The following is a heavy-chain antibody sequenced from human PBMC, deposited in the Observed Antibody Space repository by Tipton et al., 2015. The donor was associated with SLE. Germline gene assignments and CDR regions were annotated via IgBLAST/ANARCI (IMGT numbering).Heavy chain of an antibody. D-gene: IGHD6-19*01. Sequence: QLVQSGAEVKKPGASVKVSCKASGYTFASYDINWVRQATGQGLEWMGWVNPNSGNTAYAQKFQGRVTMTRDTSISTAYMELSSLTSEDTAVYYCARRAVVGYFDSWGQGTLVTVSS. V-gene: IGHV1-8*01. J-gene: IGHJ4*02. CDR2: VNPNSGNT. CDR1: GYTFASYD. CDR3: ARRAVVGYFDS.